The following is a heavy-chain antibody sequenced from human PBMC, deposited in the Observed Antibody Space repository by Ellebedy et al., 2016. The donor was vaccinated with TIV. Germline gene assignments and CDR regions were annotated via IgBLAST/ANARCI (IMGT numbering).Heavy chain of an antibody. D-gene: IGHD3-3*01. J-gene: IGHJ4*02. CDR2: ISAYNGNT. V-gene: IGHV1-18*01. CDR1: GYTFTSHG. Sequence: ASVKVSXXASGYTFTSHGISWVRQAPGQGLEWMGWISAYNGNTNYAQKLQGRVTMTTDTSTNTAYMELSSLRSEDTAVYYCATHSPQNYDFWSGYIGYWGQGTLVTVSS. CDR3: ATHSPQNYDFWSGYIGY.